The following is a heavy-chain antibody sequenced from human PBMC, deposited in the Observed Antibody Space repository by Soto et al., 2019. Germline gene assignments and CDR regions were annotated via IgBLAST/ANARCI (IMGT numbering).Heavy chain of an antibody. CDR3: ARQVSVNSKRFDP. CDR1: GGSISDYS. D-gene: IGHD1-1*01. J-gene: IGHJ5*02. V-gene: IGHV4-59*08. Sequence: SETLSLTCSVSGGSISDYSWSWIRQPPGKGLEWIGHMYYSVSTNYNPSLKSRVTISGDTSKNQFSLKVISVTAADTAVYYCARQVSVNSKRFDPWGQGTLVTVSS. CDR2: MYYSVST.